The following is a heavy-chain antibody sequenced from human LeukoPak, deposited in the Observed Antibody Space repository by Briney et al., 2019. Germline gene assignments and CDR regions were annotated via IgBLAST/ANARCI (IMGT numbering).Heavy chain of an antibody. V-gene: IGHV3-21*01. Sequence: GGSLRLSCAASGFTFSSYSMNWVRQAPGKGLEWVSSISIISSYIYYADSVKGRFTISRDNAKNSLFLQMNSLRAEDTAVYFCARDYCSSSSCYFDYWGQGTLVTVSS. CDR2: ISIISSYI. CDR3: ARDYCSSSSCYFDY. D-gene: IGHD2-2*01. J-gene: IGHJ4*02. CDR1: GFTFSSYS.